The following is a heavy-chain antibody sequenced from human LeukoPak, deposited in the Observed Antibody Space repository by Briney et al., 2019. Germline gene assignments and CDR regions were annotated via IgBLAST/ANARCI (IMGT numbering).Heavy chain of an antibody. Sequence: ASVKVSCKASGYTFTGYYIHWVRQAPGQGLEWMGWINPNTCDTKYAQHLQSRVTMTKDTSIITAYLELISLRSDDTAVYYCARDLAITFGGFIVKGFDYWGQGTLVTVSS. CDR1: GYTFTGYY. CDR2: INPNTCDT. D-gene: IGHD3-16*02. J-gene: IGHJ4*02. CDR3: ARDLAITFGGFIVKGFDY. V-gene: IGHV1-2*02.